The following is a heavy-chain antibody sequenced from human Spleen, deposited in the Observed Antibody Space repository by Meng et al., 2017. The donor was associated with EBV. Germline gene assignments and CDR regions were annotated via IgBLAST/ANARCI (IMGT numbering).Heavy chain of an antibody. D-gene: IGHD2-8*02. CDR3: SRDLVGSDDS. CDR2: KSESHRGTT. V-gene: IGHV3-15*06. Sequence: KSESHRGTTNYAAPAKDRFTIARDDSKTTLCLQMNSLKSEGTAVYYCSRDLVGSDDSWGQGTLVTVSS. J-gene: IGHJ5*01.